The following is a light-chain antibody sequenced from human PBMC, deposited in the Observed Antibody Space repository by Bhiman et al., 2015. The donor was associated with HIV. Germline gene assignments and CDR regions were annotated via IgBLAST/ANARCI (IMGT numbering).Light chain of an antibody. Sequence: SYELTQPPSVSVSPGQTASITCSGDKLGNKYVSWYQQKPGQSPVLVIYQDTERPSGIPERISGSNSGDTATLTISGAQAMDEADYYCQAWDSSTGVFGPGTRVTVL. J-gene: IGLJ1*01. V-gene: IGLV3-1*01. CDR3: QAWDSSTGV. CDR2: QDT. CDR1: KLGNKY.